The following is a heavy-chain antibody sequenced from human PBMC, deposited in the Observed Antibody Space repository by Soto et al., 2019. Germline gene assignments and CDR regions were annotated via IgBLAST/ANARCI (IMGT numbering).Heavy chain of an antibody. D-gene: IGHD3-10*01. CDR2: ISYSGNT. J-gene: IGHJ6*02. V-gene: IGHV4-59*01. CDR3: ARGWGFGESPIYYYYGMDV. CDR1: GGSISSYY. Sequence: SETLSLTCIVSGGSISSYYWSWIRQPPGKGLEWIGYISYSGNTNYNPSLKSRVTISVGMSRNQFSLKLRSVTAADTAVYYCARGWGFGESPIYYYYGMDVWGQGTTVSVSS.